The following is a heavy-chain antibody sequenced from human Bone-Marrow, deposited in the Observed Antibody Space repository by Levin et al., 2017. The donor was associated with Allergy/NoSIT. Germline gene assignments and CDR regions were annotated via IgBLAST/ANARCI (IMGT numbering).Heavy chain of an antibody. CDR2: ISGSGAST. V-gene: IGHV3-23*01. J-gene: IGHJ2*01. CDR1: GFTFSNYA. CDR3: GKDLGGSTIFFLSSLTSNWYFDL. D-gene: IGHD2/OR15-2a*01. Sequence: AGGSLRLSCAASGFTFSNYAMGWVRQAPGKGLEWVSGISGSGASTYYADSVKGRFTISRDNSKNTLYLQMNTLRADDTAVYYCGKDLGGSTIFFLSSLTSNWYFDLWGRGTLVTVSS.